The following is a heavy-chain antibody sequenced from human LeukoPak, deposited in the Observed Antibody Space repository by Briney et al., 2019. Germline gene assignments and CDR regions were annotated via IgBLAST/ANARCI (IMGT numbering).Heavy chain of an antibody. V-gene: IGHV5-10-1*01. CDR2: IDPSYAYT. CDR3: ARQGGYCSGGSCYYNWFDP. CDR1: GYSFTSYW. J-gene: IGHJ5*02. Sequence: GESLKISCKGSGYSFTSYWISWVRQMPGKGREGMGRIDPSYAYTNYSPSFQGHVTISADKSISTAYLQWSSLKASDTAMYYCARQGGYCSGGSCYYNWFDPWGQGTLVTVSS. D-gene: IGHD2-15*01.